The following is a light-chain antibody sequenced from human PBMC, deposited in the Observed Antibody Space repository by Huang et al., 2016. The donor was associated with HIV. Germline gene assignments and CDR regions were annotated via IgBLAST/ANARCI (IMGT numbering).Light chain of an antibody. J-gene: IGKJ1*01. CDR1: QSVSVY. CDR3: QQRSDWPPT. V-gene: IGKV3-11*01. CDR2: NAP. Sequence: EIVLAQSPVTLSLSPGERATLACRASQSVSVYLAWYQQKAGQPPRLLIYNAPNRATGIRARFSGSGSGTDFTLTISSLEPEDFAVYYCQQRSDWPPTFGRGTKVEIK.